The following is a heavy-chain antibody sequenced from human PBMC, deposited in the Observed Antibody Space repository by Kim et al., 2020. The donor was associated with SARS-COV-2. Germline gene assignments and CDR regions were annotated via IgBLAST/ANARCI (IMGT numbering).Heavy chain of an antibody. CDR1: GYSFTSYW. J-gene: IGHJ6*03. CDR2: IYPGDSDT. CDR3: ARSYGDYPHGYYMDV. Sequence: GESLKISCKGSGYSFTSYWIGWVRQMPGKGLEWMGIIYPGDSDTRYSPSFQGQVTISADKSISTAYLQWSSLKASDTAMYYCARSYGDYPHGYYMDVWGKGTTVTVSS. D-gene: IGHD4-17*01. V-gene: IGHV5-51*01.